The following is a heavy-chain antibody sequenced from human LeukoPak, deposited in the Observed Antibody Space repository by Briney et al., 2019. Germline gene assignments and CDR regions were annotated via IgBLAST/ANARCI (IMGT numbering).Heavy chain of an antibody. V-gene: IGHV5-51*01. J-gene: IGHJ4*02. CDR3: ARHGPGEEPFDY. D-gene: IGHD7-27*01. CDR2: IYPADSDT. Sequence: GESLKISCKASGYSFTGYWIGWVRQMPGKGLEWMAIIYPADSDTRYSPSLQGQVTVSADKSITTAYLQWSSLKASDTAMYYCARHGPGEEPFDYWRQGTLVTVSS. CDR1: GYSFTGYW.